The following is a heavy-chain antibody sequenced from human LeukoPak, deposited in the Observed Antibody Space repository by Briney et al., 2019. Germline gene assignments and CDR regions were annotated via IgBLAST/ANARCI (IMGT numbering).Heavy chain of an antibody. CDR1: GGSITSGSYY. CDR2: IYTSGST. CDR3: ARGAYGSGSAYNWFDP. D-gene: IGHD3-10*01. J-gene: IGHJ5*02. V-gene: IGHV4-61*02. Sequence: SETLSLTCTVSGGSITSGSYYWSWIRQPAGKGLEWIGRIYTSGSTNYNPSLKSRVTISVDTSKNQFSLRLTSVNAADTAVYYCARGAYGSGSAYNWFDPWGQGTLVTVSP.